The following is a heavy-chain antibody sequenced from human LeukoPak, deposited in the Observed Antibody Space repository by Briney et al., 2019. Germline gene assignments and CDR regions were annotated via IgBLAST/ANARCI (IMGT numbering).Heavy chain of an antibody. V-gene: IGHV4-34*01. CDR3: ARGILDYYDSSGSYDAFDI. D-gene: IGHD3-22*01. Sequence: SETLSLTCAVYGGSFSGYYWSWIRQPPGKGLEWIGEINHSGSTNYNPSLKSRVTISVDTSKNQFSLKLSSVTAVDTAVYYCARGILDYYDSSGSYDAFDIWGQGTMVTVSS. J-gene: IGHJ3*02. CDR1: GGSFSGYY. CDR2: INHSGST.